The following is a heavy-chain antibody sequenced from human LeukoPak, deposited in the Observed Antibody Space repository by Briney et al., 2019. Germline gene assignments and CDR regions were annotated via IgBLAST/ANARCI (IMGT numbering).Heavy chain of an antibody. V-gene: IGHV3-30*02. CDR2: IWYDGNNK. J-gene: IGHJ4*02. Sequence: PGGSLRLSCAASGFTFSSYGMHWVRQAPGKGLEWVAVIWYDGNNKYYADSVKGRFTISRDNSKNTLYLQMNSLRAEDTAVYYCAKGPAPRLGEFSYHALVDYWGQGTLVTVSS. CDR3: AKGPAPRLGEFSYHALVDY. CDR1: GFTFSSYG. D-gene: IGHD3-16*02.